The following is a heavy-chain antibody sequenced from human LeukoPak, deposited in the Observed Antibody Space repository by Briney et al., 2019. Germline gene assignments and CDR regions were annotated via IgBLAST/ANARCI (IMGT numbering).Heavy chain of an antibody. CDR1: GYTFTGYY. Sequence: ASVKVSCKASGYTFTGYYMHWVRQAPGQGLEWMGWINPNSVGANYAQKFQGRVTMTRDTSISTAYMELSRLRSDDTAVYYCASLGLSTVTPSRDDYWGQGTLVTVSS. CDR2: INPNSVGA. D-gene: IGHD4-11*01. J-gene: IGHJ4*02. CDR3: ASLGLSTVTPSRDDY. V-gene: IGHV1-2*02.